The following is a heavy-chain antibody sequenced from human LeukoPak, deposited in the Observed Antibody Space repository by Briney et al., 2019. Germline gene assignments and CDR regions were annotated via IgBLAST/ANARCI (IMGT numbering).Heavy chain of an antibody. CDR1: GGSISSSSYY. Sequence: SETLSLTYTVSGGSISSSSYYWGWIRQPPGKGLEWIGSIYYSGSTYYNPSLKSRVTISVDTSKNQLSLKLSSVTAADTAVYYCARVSAGIGFFQHWGQGTLVTVSS. CDR2: IYYSGST. V-gene: IGHV4-39*07. CDR3: ARVSAGIGFFQH. J-gene: IGHJ1*01. D-gene: IGHD6-13*01.